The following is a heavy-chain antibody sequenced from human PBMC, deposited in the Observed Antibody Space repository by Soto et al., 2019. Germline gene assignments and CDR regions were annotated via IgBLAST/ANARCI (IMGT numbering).Heavy chain of an antibody. Sequence: GGSLRLSCAASGFTFSSFAMNWVRQAPGKGLAWVSVITGSVGSTHYADSVKGRFTVSRENSKNTLYLQMNSLRVEDTAVYYCAKTQSCSSANCYNLPIGNYYYSGMAVWGRGTRVTVSS. CDR3: AKTQSCSSANCYNLPIGNYYYSGMAV. CDR1: GFTFSSFA. J-gene: IGHJ6*02. D-gene: IGHD2-2*02. CDR2: ITGSVGST. V-gene: IGHV3-23*01.